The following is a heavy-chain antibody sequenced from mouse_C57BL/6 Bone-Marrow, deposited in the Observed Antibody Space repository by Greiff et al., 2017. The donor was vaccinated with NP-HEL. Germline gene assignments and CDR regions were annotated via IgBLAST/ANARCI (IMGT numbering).Heavy chain of an antibody. CDR3: ALNYYGSSLAWFAY. CDR1: GYTFTDYY. Sequence: EVQLQQSGPVLVKPGASVKMSCKASGYTFTDYYMNWVKQSHGKSLEWIGVINPYNGGTSYNQKFKGKATLTVDKSSSTAYMELNSLTSEDSAVYYCALNYYGSSLAWFAYWGQGTLVTVSA. D-gene: IGHD1-1*01. V-gene: IGHV1-19*01. CDR2: INPYNGGT. J-gene: IGHJ3*01.